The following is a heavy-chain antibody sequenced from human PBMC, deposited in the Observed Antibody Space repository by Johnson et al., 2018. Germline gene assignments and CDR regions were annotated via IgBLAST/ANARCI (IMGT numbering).Heavy chain of an antibody. V-gene: IGHV4-59*01. CDR2: IHYSGST. Sequence: QVQLQESGPGLVKPSETLSITCTVSGGSIRSNYWSWIRQSPGKGLEWMGYIHYSGSTNYNPSFKSRVTISGNPSKNHFSLKVRPVTAADTAVYYCARGGGYCSGDRCEYYYYYYMNVWGKGTTVTVSS. CDR3: ARGGGYCSGDRCEYYYYYYMNV. CDR1: GGSIRSNY. J-gene: IGHJ6*03. D-gene: IGHD2-15*01.